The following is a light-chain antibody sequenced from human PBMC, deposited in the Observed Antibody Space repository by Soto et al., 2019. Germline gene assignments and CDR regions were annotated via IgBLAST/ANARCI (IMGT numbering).Light chain of an antibody. J-gene: IGKJ1*01. CDR2: AAS. V-gene: IGKV1-39*01. CDR3: QQTYSTPPT. Sequence: DIQMTQSPSSLSASVGARAPITCRASQSISTYLNWYQQQAGLAPKLLIYAASSLQSGVPSRFSGSGSGTDFTLTISSLQPEDFATYYCQQTYSTPPTFGQGTKVDI. CDR1: QSISTY.